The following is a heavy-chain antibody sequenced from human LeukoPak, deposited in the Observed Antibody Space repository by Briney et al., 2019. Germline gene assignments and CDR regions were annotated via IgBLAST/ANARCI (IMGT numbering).Heavy chain of an antibody. CDR3: ARGRGSSARLGYYFYYIDV. Sequence: ASVKVSCKASGYTFTSYGIHWVRQAPGQGLEWMGWINTNTGNPTYAQGFTGRFVFSLETSVRTSYLQISSLKAEHTAVYYCARGRGSSARLGYYFYYIDVWGKGTTVTVSS. J-gene: IGHJ6*03. CDR2: INTNTGNP. D-gene: IGHD1-26*01. CDR1: GYTFTSYG. V-gene: IGHV7-4-1*02.